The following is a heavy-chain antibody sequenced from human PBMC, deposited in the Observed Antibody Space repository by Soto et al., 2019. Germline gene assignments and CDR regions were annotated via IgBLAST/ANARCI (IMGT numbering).Heavy chain of an antibody. Sequence: ASVKVSCKASGYIFTNYNLHWVRQAPGQGLEWMGTINPSGGSRTYAQKFQVRVTMNRDTSTSTVYMELSSLRSEDTAVYYCARGYYDSSAYSYFDYWGQGTLVNVSS. CDR3: ARGYYDSSAYSYFDY. J-gene: IGHJ4*02. CDR2: INPSGGSR. CDR1: GYIFTNYN. V-gene: IGHV1-46*01. D-gene: IGHD3-22*01.